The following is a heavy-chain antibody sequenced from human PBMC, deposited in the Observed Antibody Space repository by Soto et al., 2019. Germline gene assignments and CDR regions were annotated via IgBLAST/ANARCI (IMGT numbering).Heavy chain of an antibody. J-gene: IGHJ4*02. CDR3: ARQSRSIDLGAYYFDY. Sequence: SETLSLTCTVSGGSISSSSYYWGWIRQPPGKGLEWIGSIYYSGSTYYNPSLKSRVTISVDTSKNQFSLKLSSVTAADTAVCYCARQSRSIDLGAYYFDYRGQGTLVTVSS. CDR2: IYYSGST. CDR1: GGSISSSSYY. D-gene: IGHD1-26*01. V-gene: IGHV4-39*01.